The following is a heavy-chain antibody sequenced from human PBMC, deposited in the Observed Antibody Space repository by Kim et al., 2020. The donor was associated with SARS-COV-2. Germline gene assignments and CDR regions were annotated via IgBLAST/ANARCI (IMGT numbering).Heavy chain of an antibody. CDR3: TRDAGWYLDY. V-gene: IGHV3-21*01. Sequence: GGSLRLSCAASGLTFSSYVMTWVRQAPGKGLEWVSSISSSSRYIYYADSVKGRFTVSRDNAKNSLYLQMNSLRAEDTAVYYCTRDAGWYLDYWRRGTQVT. D-gene: IGHD6-19*01. J-gene: IGHJ4*02. CDR1: GLTFSSYV. CDR2: ISSSSRYI.